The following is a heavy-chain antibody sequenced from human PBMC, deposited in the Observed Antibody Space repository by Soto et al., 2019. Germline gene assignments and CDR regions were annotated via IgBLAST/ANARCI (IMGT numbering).Heavy chain of an antibody. Sequence: PSETLSLTCTVSGGSISSYYWSWIRQPPGKGLEWIGYIYYSGSTNYNPSLKSRVTISVDTSKNQFSLKLSSVTAADTAVYYCARDSLEYSSSSDGYYYYYGMDVWGQGTTVTVSS. V-gene: IGHV4-59*01. CDR3: ARDSLEYSSSSDGYYYYYGMDV. D-gene: IGHD6-6*01. CDR1: GGSISSYY. J-gene: IGHJ6*02. CDR2: IYYSGST.